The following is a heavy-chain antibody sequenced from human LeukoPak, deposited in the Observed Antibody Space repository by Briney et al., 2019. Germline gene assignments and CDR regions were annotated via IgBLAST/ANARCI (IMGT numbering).Heavy chain of an antibody. D-gene: IGHD3-10*01. Sequence: SVKVSCKASGGTFSSYAISWVRQAPGQGLEWMGGIIPIFGTANYAQKFQGRVTITADESTSTAYMELSSLRSEDTAVYYCATTPDYYGSGSYYREPYYMDVWGKGTTVTVSS. CDR2: IIPIFGTA. V-gene: IGHV1-69*01. CDR1: GGTFSSYA. CDR3: ATTPDYYGSGSYYREPYYMDV. J-gene: IGHJ6*03.